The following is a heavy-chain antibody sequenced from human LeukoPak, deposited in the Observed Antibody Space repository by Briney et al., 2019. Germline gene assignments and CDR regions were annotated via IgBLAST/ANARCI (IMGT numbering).Heavy chain of an antibody. J-gene: IGHJ2*01. Sequence: SETLSLTCTVSGDSISSYYWSWIRQPPGKGLECIGYIYYSGRTNYNPSLKSRVTISVDTSKNQFSLKLSSVTAADTAVYYCARVRYYYDSSGYHAYFDLWGRGTLVTVSS. D-gene: IGHD3-22*01. V-gene: IGHV4-59*01. CDR3: ARVRYYYDSSGYHAYFDL. CDR2: IYYSGRT. CDR1: GDSISSYY.